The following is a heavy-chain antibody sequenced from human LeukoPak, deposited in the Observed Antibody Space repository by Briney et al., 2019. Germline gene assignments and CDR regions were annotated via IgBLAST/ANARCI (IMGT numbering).Heavy chain of an antibody. V-gene: IGHV1-2*06. CDR1: GYTFTGYD. Sequence: GASVKVSCKASGYTFTGYDMHWVRQAPGEGLEWMGRINPNSGGTNYAQKFQGRVTMTRDTSISTAYMELSRLRSDDTAVYYCARGRGYDSSGYYVWGQGTLVTVSS. CDR2: INPNSGGT. J-gene: IGHJ4*02. D-gene: IGHD3-22*01. CDR3: ARGRGYDSSGYYV.